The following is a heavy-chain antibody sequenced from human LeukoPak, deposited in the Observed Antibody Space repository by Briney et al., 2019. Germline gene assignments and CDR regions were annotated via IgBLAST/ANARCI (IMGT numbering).Heavy chain of an antibody. CDR2: IYHSGST. CDR3: ARGGSGWYPNWFDP. Sequence: SETLSLTCTVSGGSISSSSYYWGWIRPPPGKGLEWIGEIYHSGSTNYNPSLKSRVTISVDTSKNQFSLKLSSVTAADTAVYYCARGGSGWYPNWFDPWGQGTLVTVSS. V-gene: IGHV4-39*07. CDR1: GGSISSSSYY. D-gene: IGHD6-19*01. J-gene: IGHJ5*02.